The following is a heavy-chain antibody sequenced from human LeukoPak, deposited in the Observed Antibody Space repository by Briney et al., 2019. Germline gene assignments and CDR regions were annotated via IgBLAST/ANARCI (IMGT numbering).Heavy chain of an antibody. J-gene: IGHJ4*02. Sequence: GGSLGLSCAASGFSFSSNAMSWVRQAPGKGLEWVSSISGSGDSSYYADSVKGRFTISRDNSKNTLHLQMNSLRAEDTAVYYCKKDRVWFGDPGVLWGQGTLVTVSS. V-gene: IGHV3-23*01. D-gene: IGHD3-10*01. CDR1: GFSFSSNA. CDR2: ISGSGDSS. CDR3: KKDRVWFGDPGVL.